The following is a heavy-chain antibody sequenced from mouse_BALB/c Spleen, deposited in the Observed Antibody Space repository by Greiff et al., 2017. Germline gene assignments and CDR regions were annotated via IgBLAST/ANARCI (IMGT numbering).Heavy chain of an antibody. Sequence: VQLVESGPGLVAPSQSLSITCTVSGFSLTSYGVHWVRQPPGKGLEWLGVIWAGGSTNYNSALMSRLSISKDNSKSQVFLKMNSLQTDDTAMYYCARDGGNYGTTFAYWGQGTLVTVSA. V-gene: IGHV2-9*02. CDR2: IWAGGST. D-gene: IGHD1-1*02. CDR1: GFSLTSYG. J-gene: IGHJ3*01. CDR3: ARDGGNYGTTFAY.